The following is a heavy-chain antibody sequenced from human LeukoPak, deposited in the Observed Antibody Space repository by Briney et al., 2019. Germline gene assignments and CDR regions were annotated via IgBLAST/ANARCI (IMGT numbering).Heavy chain of an antibody. J-gene: IGHJ4*02. CDR2: ISSSTTTI. V-gene: IGHV3-48*04. D-gene: IGHD6-13*01. CDR3: ARDARQQLVERFDY. Sequence: TGGSLRLSCAASGFTFSDYSMNWVRQAPGKGLEWVSYISSSTTTIYYADSVKGRFTISRDNAKNSLYLQMNSLRAEDTAVYYCARDARQQLVERFDYWGQGTLVTVSS. CDR1: GFTFSDYS.